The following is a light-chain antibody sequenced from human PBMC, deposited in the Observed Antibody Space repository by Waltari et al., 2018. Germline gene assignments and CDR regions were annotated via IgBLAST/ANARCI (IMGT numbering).Light chain of an antibody. CDR3: QQYYITPRT. CDR2: WAS. CDR1: QSILYSSNNKNY. Sequence: DIVMTQSPDSLAVSLGERATINCKSSQSILYSSNNKNYLAWYQKKPGQPPKLLIYWASTRESGVPDRFSGSGSWTDFTLTISSLQAEDVAVYYCQQYYITPRTFGQGTKVEIK. J-gene: IGKJ1*01. V-gene: IGKV4-1*01.